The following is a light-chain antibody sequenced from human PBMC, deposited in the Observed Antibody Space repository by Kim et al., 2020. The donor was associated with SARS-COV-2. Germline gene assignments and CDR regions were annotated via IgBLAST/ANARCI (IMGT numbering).Light chain of an antibody. CDR3: QVWDSNSAV. CDR2: RER. Sequence: SYELTQPLSVSVARGQTATITCERYNIGGKVDHWYQQKPGQAPLMVIYRERNRPSGIPERFSGSNSGNTATLTISRAQAGDEADYHCQVWDSNSAVFGGG. V-gene: IGLV3-9*01. CDR1: NIGGKV. J-gene: IGLJ3*02.